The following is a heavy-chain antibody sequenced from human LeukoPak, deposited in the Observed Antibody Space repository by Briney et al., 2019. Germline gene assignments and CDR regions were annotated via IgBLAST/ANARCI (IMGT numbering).Heavy chain of an antibody. CDR3: VKDNGRWFDP. CDR2: IYYSGST. CDR1: GGSMRSNY. J-gene: IGHJ5*02. V-gene: IGHV4-59*01. Sequence: SETLSLTCTVSGGSMRSNYWSLTRQPPGKGLEWIGNIYYSGSTNYNPSLKSRVTISIDPSKNQFSLKLSSVTAADTAIYYCVKDNGRWFDPWGQGTLVTVSS. D-gene: IGHD1-26*01.